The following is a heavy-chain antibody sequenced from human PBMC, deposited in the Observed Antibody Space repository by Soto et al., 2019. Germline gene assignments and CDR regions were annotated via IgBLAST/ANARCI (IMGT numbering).Heavy chain of an antibody. J-gene: IGHJ4*02. CDR2: ISWNSGSI. Sequence: GGSLRLSCAASGFTFDDYAMHWVRQAPGKGLEWVSGISWNSGSIGYADSVKGRFTISRDNAKNSLYLQMNSLRAEDTALYYCAKDKRFLEWLYYFDYWGQGTLVTVSS. D-gene: IGHD3-3*01. V-gene: IGHV3-9*01. CDR1: GFTFDDYA. CDR3: AKDKRFLEWLYYFDY.